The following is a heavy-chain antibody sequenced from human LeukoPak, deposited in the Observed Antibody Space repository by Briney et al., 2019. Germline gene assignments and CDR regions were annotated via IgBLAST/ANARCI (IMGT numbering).Heavy chain of an antibody. V-gene: IGHV3-72*01. J-gene: IGHJ4*02. CDR2: TRDKANSYTT. CDR1: GFTFSDHY. Sequence: GGSLRLSCAASGFTFSDHYMDWVRQAPGKGLEWVGRTRDKANSYTTEYAASVKGRFTISRDDSKNSLYLQMNSLRAEDTAVYYCLADDYWGQGTLVTVSS. CDR3: LADDY.